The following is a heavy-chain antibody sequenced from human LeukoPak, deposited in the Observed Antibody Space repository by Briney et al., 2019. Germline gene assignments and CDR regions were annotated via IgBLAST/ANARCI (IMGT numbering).Heavy chain of an antibody. D-gene: IGHD3-3*01. CDR1: GFIFSDYN. V-gene: IGHV3-48*04. Sequence: GGSLRLSCAASGFIFSDYNMNWVRQAPGKGLEWVSYISSGSSTIYYADSVKGRFTISRDNSKNSLYLQMNSLRTEDTALYYCAKDPGEQRFWRYGMDVWGQGTTVTVSS. CDR3: AKDPGEQRFWRYGMDV. CDR2: ISSGSSTI. J-gene: IGHJ6*02.